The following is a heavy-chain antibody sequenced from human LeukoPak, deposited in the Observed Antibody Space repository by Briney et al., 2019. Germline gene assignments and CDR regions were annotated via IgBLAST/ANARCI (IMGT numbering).Heavy chain of an antibody. CDR1: GFTFRSYG. J-gene: IGHJ4*02. D-gene: IGHD2-2*01. Sequence: PGTSLRLSCAASGFTFRSYGMHWVRQAPGKGLEWVAVISSDGNSEYYADSVKGRFTISRDNSKNTLSLQMNSLRAEDTAVYYCASYSTRNYWGQGTLVTVSS. V-gene: IGHV3-30*03. CDR3: ASYSTRNY. CDR2: ISSDGNSE.